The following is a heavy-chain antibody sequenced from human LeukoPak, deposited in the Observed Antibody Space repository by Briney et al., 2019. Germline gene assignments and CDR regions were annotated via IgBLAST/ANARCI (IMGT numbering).Heavy chain of an antibody. CDR3: TGNYYGSGSYADFDY. J-gene: IGHJ4*02. Sequence: TGGSLRLSCAASGFTFSGSALHWVRQASGKGLEWVGRIRSTANGYATAYAASVKGRFTISRDDSKNTAYLQMDSLKTEDTAVYYYTGNYYGSGSYADFDYWGQGTLVTVSS. CDR1: GFTFSGSA. D-gene: IGHD3-10*01. CDR2: IRSTANGYAT. V-gene: IGHV3-73*01.